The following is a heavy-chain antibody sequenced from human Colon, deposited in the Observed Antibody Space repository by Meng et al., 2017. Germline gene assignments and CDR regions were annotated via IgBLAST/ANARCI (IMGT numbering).Heavy chain of an antibody. D-gene: IGHD2-15*01. J-gene: IGHJ4*02. CDR2: IYDSGST. V-gene: IGHV4-59*01. CDR1: GGSISSYY. Sequence: SETLSLTCTVSGGSISSYYWSWIRQPPGKGLEWIGYIYDSGSTNCNSSLKSRVTISVDTSKNQFSLRVSSVTAADTAVYYCARGPNGGYCSGGSCYRFDYWGQGTLVTVSS. CDR3: ARGPNGGYCSGGSCYRFDY.